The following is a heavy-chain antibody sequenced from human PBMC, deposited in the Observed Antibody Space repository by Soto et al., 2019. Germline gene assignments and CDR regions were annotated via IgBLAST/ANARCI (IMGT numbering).Heavy chain of an antibody. D-gene: IGHD6-19*01. CDR2: ISAYNGNT. V-gene: IGHV1-18*01. CDR1: GYTFTGHG. Sequence: ASVKVSCKTSGYTFTGHGISWVRQAPGQGLEWMGWISAYNGNTHCAQKFQGRVTMTTDTSTSAAYMELRSLISDDTAMYYCVRDRGAYTSGWFGNFWGPGTLVTVSS. J-gene: IGHJ4*02. CDR3: VRDRGAYTSGWFGNF.